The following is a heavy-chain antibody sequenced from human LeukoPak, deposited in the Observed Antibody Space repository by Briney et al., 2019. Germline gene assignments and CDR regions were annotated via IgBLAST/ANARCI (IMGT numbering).Heavy chain of an antibody. V-gene: IGHV4-59*01. D-gene: IGHD6-6*01. CDR1: GGSISSYY. J-gene: IGHJ5*02. CDR3: ARDNGGSSSSWFDP. Sequence: SETLSLTCTVSGGSISSYYWSWIRQPPGKGLEWIGYIYYSGSTNYNPSLKSRVTISVDTSKNQFSLKLSSVTAADTAVYYCARDNGGSSSSWFDPWGQGTLVTVSS. CDR2: IYYSGST.